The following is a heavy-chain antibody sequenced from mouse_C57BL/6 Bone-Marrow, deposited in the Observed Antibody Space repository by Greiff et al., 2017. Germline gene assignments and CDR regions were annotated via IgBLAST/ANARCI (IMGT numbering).Heavy chain of an antibody. Sequence: QVQLQQPGAELVKPGASVKLSCKASGYTFTSYWMHWVKQRPGRGLEWIGRIDPNSGGTKYNEKFKSKATLTVDKPSSPAYMQLSSLTSEDSAVYYCARSEVYYYGSSYRFAYWGQGTLVTVSA. CDR1: GYTFTSYW. D-gene: IGHD1-1*01. J-gene: IGHJ3*01. CDR3: ARSEVYYYGSSYRFAY. V-gene: IGHV1-72*01. CDR2: IDPNSGGT.